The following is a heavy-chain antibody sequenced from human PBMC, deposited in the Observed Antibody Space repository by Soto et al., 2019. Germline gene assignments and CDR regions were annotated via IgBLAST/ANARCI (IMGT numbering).Heavy chain of an antibody. V-gene: IGHV3-21*01. D-gene: IGHD3-16*01. CDR3: VTVTEGVLRSGKYGY. J-gene: IGHJ4*02. Sequence: EVQLMESGGGLVKPGESLRLSCAGSGFSFSSYSMTWVRQAPGKGLEWISSIISSGDYTYYADSVKGRFTSSRDNARNAVHLQMNRLRAGDTAVYYCVTVTEGVLRSGKYGYWGQGTLVTVSS. CDR1: GFSFSSYS. CDR2: IISSGDYT.